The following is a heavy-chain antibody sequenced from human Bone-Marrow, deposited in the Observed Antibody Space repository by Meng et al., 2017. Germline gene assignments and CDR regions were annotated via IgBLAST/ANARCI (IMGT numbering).Heavy chain of an antibody. CDR3: VRDEDISAAGYLFGDY. CDR2: IKPQSGDT. CDR1: GYTFTSYG. Sequence: QVPLVQSGAEVKKPGDSVKVSCKASGYTFTSYGISWVRQAPGQGLEWMGHIKPQSGDTLYAQKFQGRVSMTRDTSISTAYVELSGLTSDDTAIYYCVRDEDISAAGYLFGDYWGHGTLVTVSS. V-gene: IGHV1-2*06. D-gene: IGHD6-13*01. J-gene: IGHJ4*01.